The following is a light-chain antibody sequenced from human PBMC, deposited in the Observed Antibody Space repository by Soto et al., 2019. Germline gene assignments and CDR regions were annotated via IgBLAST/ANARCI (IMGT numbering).Light chain of an antibody. CDR3: QQYGSSPLT. V-gene: IGKV3-20*01. Sequence: EIVLTQSPGTLSLSPGERATLSCRASQSVSSSSLAWYHQKPGQAPRLLIYGASSRATGIQDRFSGSGSGTEFTLTIRRLEPEDFAVYYCQQYGSSPLTFGQGTKVEIK. CDR2: GAS. J-gene: IGKJ1*01. CDR1: QSVSSSS.